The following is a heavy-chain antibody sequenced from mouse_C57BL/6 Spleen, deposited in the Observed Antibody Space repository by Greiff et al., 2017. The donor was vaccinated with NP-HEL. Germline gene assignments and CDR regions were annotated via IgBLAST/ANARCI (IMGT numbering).Heavy chain of an antibody. CDR2: INPYNGGT. J-gene: IGHJ1*03. V-gene: IGHV1-19*01. CDR1: GYTFTDYY. CDR3: ARAGSYDYDEGYWYFDV. Sequence: EVQLQQSGPVLVKPGASVKMSCKASGYTFTDYYMNWVKQSHGKSLEWIGVINPYNGGTSYNQKFKGKATLTVDKSSSTAYMELNSLTSEDSAVYYCARAGSYDYDEGYWYFDVWGTGTTVTVSS. D-gene: IGHD2-4*01.